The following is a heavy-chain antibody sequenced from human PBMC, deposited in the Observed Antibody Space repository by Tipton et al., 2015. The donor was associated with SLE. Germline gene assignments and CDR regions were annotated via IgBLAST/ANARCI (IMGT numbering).Heavy chain of an antibody. J-gene: IGHJ4*02. CDR1: GDSISNYY. V-gene: IGHV4-59*08. CDR2: IYSSGGT. D-gene: IGHD5-12*01. CDR3: ASGYDRDY. Sequence: TLSLTCIVSGDSISNYYWSWIRQPPGKGLEWIGFIYSSGGTNYNPSLKSRVTISVDTSKNQSYLELRSVTAADTAVYYCASGYDRDYWGLGTLVTVSS.